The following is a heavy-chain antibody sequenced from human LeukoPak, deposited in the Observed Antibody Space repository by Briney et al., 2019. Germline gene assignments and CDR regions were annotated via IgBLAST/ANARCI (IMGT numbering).Heavy chain of an antibody. CDR2: ISAYNGNT. V-gene: IGHV1-18*01. D-gene: IGHD2-2*01. CDR3: ARDPIIVVVPAAIGDYYYYGMDV. Sequence: ASVKVSCKASGYTFTSYGISWVRQAPGQGLEWMGWISAYNGNTSYAQKLQGRVTMTTDTSTSTAYMELRSLRSDDTAVYYCARDPIIVVVPAAIGDYYYYGMDVWGQGTTVTVSS. CDR1: GYTFTSYG. J-gene: IGHJ6*02.